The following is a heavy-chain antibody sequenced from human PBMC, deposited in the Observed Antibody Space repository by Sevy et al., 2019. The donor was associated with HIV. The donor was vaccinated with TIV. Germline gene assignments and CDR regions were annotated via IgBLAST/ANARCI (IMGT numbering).Heavy chain of an antibody. CDR1: GVSLSNGAYY. CDR2: TYYNGNT. V-gene: IGHV4-31*01. Sequence: SETLSLTCSVSGVSLSNGAYYWSWIRQHPEKGLEWIGYTYYNGNTYYNPSLKSLATISADTSKNQFSLRLSSVTAADTAVYYCSRASLSFFYLDVWGKGTTVTVSS. J-gene: IGHJ6*03. CDR3: SRASLSFFYLDV.